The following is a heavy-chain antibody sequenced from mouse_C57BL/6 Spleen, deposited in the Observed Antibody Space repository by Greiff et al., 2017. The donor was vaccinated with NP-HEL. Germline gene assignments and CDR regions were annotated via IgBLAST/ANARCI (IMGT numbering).Heavy chain of an antibody. CDR1: GYTFTGYW. Sequence: QVQLQQSGAELMKPGASVKLSCKATGYTFTGYWIEWVKQRPGHGLEWIGEILPGSGSTNYNEKFKGKATVPADTSSNTAYMQLSSLTTEDSAIYYFASRGLYDGYRYYFDYWGQGTTLTVSS. J-gene: IGHJ2*01. V-gene: IGHV1-9*01. D-gene: IGHD2-3*01. CDR3: ASRGLYDGYRYYFDY. CDR2: ILPGSGST.